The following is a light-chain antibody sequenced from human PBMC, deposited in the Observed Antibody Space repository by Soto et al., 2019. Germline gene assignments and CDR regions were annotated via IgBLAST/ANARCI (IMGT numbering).Light chain of an antibody. CDR1: QSISNS. Sequence: DVQMTQSPSTLSASVGDRVTITCRASQSISNSLAWYQQKPGKAPKLLIYQASTLEGGVPSRFSGSGSGTEFTLTISSLQPDDFATYYCQQYSNYLYTFGQGTKLEI. V-gene: IGKV1-5*03. J-gene: IGKJ2*01. CDR3: QQYSNYLYT. CDR2: QAS.